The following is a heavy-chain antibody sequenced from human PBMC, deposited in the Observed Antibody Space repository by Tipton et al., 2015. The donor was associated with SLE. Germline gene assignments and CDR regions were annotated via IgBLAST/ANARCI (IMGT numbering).Heavy chain of an antibody. CDR1: GGSISSSNYY. CDR3: ARPGMAERYFDL. Sequence: TLSLTCTVSGGSISSSNYYWGWIRQPPGKGLEWIGGIYYSGSTYYNPSLKSRVTISVDTSKNQFSLKLSSVTAADTAVYYCARPGMAERYFDLWGRGTLVTVSS. CDR2: IYYSGST. V-gene: IGHV4-39*01. J-gene: IGHJ2*01. D-gene: IGHD5-24*01.